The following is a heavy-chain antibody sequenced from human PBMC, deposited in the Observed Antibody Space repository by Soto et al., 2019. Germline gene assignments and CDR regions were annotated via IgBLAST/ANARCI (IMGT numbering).Heavy chain of an antibody. V-gene: IGHV4-4*07. CDR1: GGSISRYY. D-gene: IGHD2-2*02. CDR2: MYHTGTT. Sequence: PSEPLSLTWSVSGGSISRYYWSWIRQTAGKRLEWIGRMYHTGTTDYNPSLKRRLSMSVDTPKNQFSLRLSSVTAADTAVYYCAREREPAAIHHTWFDPWGQGTLVTVSS. CDR3: AREREPAAIHHTWFDP. J-gene: IGHJ5*02.